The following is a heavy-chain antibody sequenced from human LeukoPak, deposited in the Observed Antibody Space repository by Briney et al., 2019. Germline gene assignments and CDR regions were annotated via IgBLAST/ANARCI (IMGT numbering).Heavy chain of an antibody. CDR3: ARGVKAPFWGSRPDY. J-gene: IGHJ4*02. CDR1: GYTFTSYD. D-gene: IGHD7-27*01. Sequence: GASVKVSCKASGYTFTSYDINWVRQATGQGLEWMGWMNPNSGNTGYAQKFQGRVTMTRNTSISTAYMELSSLRSEDTAAYYCARGVKAPFWGSRPDYWGQGTLVTVSS. CDR2: MNPNSGNT. V-gene: IGHV1-8*01.